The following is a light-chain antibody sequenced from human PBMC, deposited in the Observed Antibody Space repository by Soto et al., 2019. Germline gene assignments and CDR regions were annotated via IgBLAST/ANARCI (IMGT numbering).Light chain of an antibody. V-gene: IGLV1-40*01. CDR1: SSNIGAGYS. CDR2: VNT. Sequence: QSVLTQPPSVSGAPGQRVTISCTGSSSNIGAGYSVNWYQQIPGTAPKLLVYVNTNRPSGVPDRFSGSTSGTIASLAITGLQAEDEADYYCQSYDIRLNGLTFGLGTKLTVL. CDR3: QSYDIRLNGLT. J-gene: IGLJ2*01.